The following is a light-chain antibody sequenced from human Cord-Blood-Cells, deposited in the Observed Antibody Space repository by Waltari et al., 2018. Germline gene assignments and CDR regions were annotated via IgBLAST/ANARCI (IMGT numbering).Light chain of an antibody. CDR2: WAS. Sequence: DIVMTQSPDSLAVSLGERDTINCKSSQSVLYSSNNKNYLAWYQQKPGQPPKLLIYWASTRESGVPDRFSGSGSGTDFTLTICSLQAEDVAVYYCQQYYSTPYTFGQGTKLEIK. V-gene: IGKV4-1*01. CDR3: QQYYSTPYT. CDR1: QSVLYSSNNKNY. J-gene: IGKJ2*01.